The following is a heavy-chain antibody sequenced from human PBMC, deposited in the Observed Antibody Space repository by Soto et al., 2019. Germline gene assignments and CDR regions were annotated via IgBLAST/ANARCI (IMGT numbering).Heavy chain of an antibody. Sequence: VQLLESGGGLIQPGGSLRLSCAASGFTFSYGIHWLRQAPGTGLAWVAYISYDSSNKFYGDSVKGRFTISRDNSQHPQFLPVNSLRAEDTAVYYCAKLVIGYCSGNTCDDYWGQGTLVAVSS. V-gene: IGHV3-30*18. CDR1: GFTFSYG. J-gene: IGHJ4*02. D-gene: IGHD2-15*01. CDR3: AKLVIGYCSGNTCDDY. CDR2: ISYDSSNK.